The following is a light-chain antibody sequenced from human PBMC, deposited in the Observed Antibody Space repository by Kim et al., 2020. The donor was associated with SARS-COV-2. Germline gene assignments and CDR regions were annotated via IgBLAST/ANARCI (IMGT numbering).Light chain of an antibody. CDR2: AAS. CDR1: QLISTS. CDR3: QQTNSFPIT. J-gene: IGKJ5*01. V-gene: IGKV1-12*01. Sequence: DIQMTQSPSSVSASVGDRVTLTCRTSQLISTSLAWYQQKPGKAPKLLIYAASTLDRGVPSRFSGSGSGLDFTLTISSLQPEDFATYYCQQTNSFPITFGQGTRLEIK.